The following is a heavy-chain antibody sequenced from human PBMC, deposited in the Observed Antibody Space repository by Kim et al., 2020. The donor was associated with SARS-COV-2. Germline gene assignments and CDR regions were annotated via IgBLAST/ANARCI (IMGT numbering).Heavy chain of an antibody. CDR1: GGSISSGGYY. J-gene: IGHJ6*02. D-gene: IGHD2-15*01. V-gene: IGHV4-31*03. CDR3: ATRQVVVAGTPDYYYGMDV. CDR2: IYYSGST. Sequence: SETLSLTCTVSGGSISSGGYYWSWILQHPGKGLEWIGYIYYSGSTYYNPSLKSRVTISVDTSKNQFSLKLSSVTAADTAVYYCATRQVVVAGTPDYYYGMDVWGQGTTVTVSS.